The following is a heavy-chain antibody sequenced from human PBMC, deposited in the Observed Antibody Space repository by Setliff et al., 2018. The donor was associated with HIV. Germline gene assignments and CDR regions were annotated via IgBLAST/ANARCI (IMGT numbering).Heavy chain of an antibody. J-gene: IGHJ4*02. CDR3: ARGILINTGDC. V-gene: IGHV3-66*02. CDR2: IYSDGRT. Sequence: PGGSLRLSCVASGFTVSSNSMNWVRQAPGKGLEWVSIIYSDGRTFYADSVKGRFTISRDNSKNTLYLQMNSLKIEDTAVYCCARGILINTGDCWGRGTLVTVSS. CDR1: GFTVSSNS. D-gene: IGHD3-10*01.